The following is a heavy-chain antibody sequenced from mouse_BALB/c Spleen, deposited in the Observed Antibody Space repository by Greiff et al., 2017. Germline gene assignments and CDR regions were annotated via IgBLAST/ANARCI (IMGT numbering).Heavy chain of an antibody. V-gene: IGHV5-17*02. Sequence: EVMLVESGGGLVQPGGSRKLSCAASGFTFSSFGMHWVRQAPEKGLEWVAYISSGSSTIYYADTVKGRFTISRDNPKNTLFLQMTSLRSEDTAMYYCARGNYVDAMDYWGQGTSVTVSS. CDR1: GFTFSSFG. D-gene: IGHD2-1*01. CDR2: ISSGSSTI. CDR3: ARGNYVDAMDY. J-gene: IGHJ4*01.